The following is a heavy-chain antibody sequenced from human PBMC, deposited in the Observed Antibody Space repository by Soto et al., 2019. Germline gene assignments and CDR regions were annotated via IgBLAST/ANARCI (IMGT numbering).Heavy chain of an antibody. CDR1: GFSLSTSGVG. CDR2: IYWDDDK. D-gene: IGHD2-21*02. J-gene: IGHJ6*02. Sequence: QITLKESGPTLVKPTQTLTLTCTFSGFSLSTSGVGVGWIRQPPGKALEWLALIYWDDDKRYSPSLRSRLTISKDTAKNQVGLTMTNMDTVDTATYYCIQSRCGGDCLQSYASHYYYGMDVWGQGTTGTVSS. CDR3: IQSRCGGDCLQSYASHYYYGMDV. V-gene: IGHV2-5*02.